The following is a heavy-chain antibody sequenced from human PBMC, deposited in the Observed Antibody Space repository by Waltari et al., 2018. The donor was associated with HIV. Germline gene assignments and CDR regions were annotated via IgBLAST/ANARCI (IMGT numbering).Heavy chain of an antibody. CDR3: ARVDGTYYYDSSGYYPRWFDP. CDR1: GGSISSSNW. J-gene: IGHJ5*02. V-gene: IGHV4-4*02. CDR2: IYHSGST. Sequence: QVQLQESGPGLVKPSGTLSLTCPVPGGSISSSNWWSWVRQPPGKGLEWIGEIYHSGSTNYNPSLKSRVTISVDKSKNQFSLKLSSVTAADTAVYYCARVDGTYYYDSSGYYPRWFDPWGQGTLVTVSS. D-gene: IGHD3-22*01.